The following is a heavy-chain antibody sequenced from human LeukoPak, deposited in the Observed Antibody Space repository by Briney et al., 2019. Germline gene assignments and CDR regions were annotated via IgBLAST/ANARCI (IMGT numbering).Heavy chain of an antibody. CDR1: GFIFTDVW. V-gene: IGHV3-15*01. CDR2: IKSKSDGGTI. Sequence: PGGSLRLSCAGSGFIFTDVWMSWVRQAPGKGLEWVGRIKSKSDGGTIDYAAPVKGRITMSRDDSRKTLSLEMNNLKTEDTGVYYCTTGLDYWGQGTLVTVSS. J-gene: IGHJ4*02. CDR3: TTGLDY.